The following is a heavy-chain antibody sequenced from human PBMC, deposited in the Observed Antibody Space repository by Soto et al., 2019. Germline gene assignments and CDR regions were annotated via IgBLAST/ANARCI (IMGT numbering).Heavy chain of an antibody. CDR2: SSGSGGSK. Sequence: EEQLLESGGGLVQPGGSLRLTCAASGFTFSSYAMSWVRQAPGKGLEWVASMTASSGSGGSKFYADSVKGRFTISRDNSAHTLYLQMNSLRAEDTALYYWAKSRWELLTWGQGTLVTVSS. J-gene: IGHJ5*02. D-gene: IGHD1-26*01. V-gene: IGHV3-23*01. CDR3: AKSRWELLT. CDR1: GFTFSSYA.